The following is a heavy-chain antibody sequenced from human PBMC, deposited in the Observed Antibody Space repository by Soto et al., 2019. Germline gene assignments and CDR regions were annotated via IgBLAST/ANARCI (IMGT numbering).Heavy chain of an antibody. V-gene: IGHV3-7*03. CDR1: GFTFSSYW. CDR3: ARFGLADIVVVPAAIRGGLRGMDV. J-gene: IGHJ6*02. Sequence: HPGGSLRLSCAASGFTFSSYWMSWVRQAPGKGLEWVANIKQDGSEKYYVDSVKGRFTISRDNAKNSLYLQMNSLRAEDTAVYYCARFGLADIVVVPAAIRGGLRGMDVWGQGTTVTVSS. CDR2: IKQDGSEK. D-gene: IGHD2-2*02.